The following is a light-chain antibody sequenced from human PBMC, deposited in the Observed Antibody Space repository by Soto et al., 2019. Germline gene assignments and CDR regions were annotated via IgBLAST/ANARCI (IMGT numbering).Light chain of an antibody. CDR1: QSIQTW. V-gene: IGKV1-5*01. J-gene: IGKJ2*01. CDR3: QQYASYPYT. CDR2: DAS. Sequence: DIQMTQSPSTLSASVGDRVTISCRASQSIQTWLAWYQQKPGKAPNLLIFDASDLASGVSSRFSGSGSGAEFTLTISSLQADDFATYYCQQYASYPYTFGRGTRLVIK.